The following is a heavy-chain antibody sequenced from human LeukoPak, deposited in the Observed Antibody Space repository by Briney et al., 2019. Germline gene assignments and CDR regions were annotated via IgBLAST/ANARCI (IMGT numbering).Heavy chain of an antibody. J-gene: IGHJ4*02. Sequence: PSETLSLTCTVSGYSISSGYYWGWIRQPPGKGLEWIGSIYHSGSTYYNPSLKSRVTISVDTSKNQFSLKLSSVTAADTAVYYCARRHSSGWDFDYWGQGTLVTVSS. V-gene: IGHV4-38-2*02. D-gene: IGHD6-19*01. CDR2: IYHSGST. CDR1: GYSISSGYY. CDR3: ARRHSSGWDFDY.